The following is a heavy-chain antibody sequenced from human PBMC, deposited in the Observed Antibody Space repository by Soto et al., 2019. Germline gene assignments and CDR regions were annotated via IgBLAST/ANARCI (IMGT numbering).Heavy chain of an antibody. V-gene: IGHV4-4*02. J-gene: IGHJ6*02. CDR2: VHHSVGN. CDR1: GASVANDNW. CDR3: TRHFYYSMDV. Sequence: QVQLQESGPGLVKPSETLSLTCTVSGASVANDNWWSWVRQSPGKGLEWIGEVHHSVGNNNSPSLTSRVTISVDKSTNQFSLKLHSVTAADSVVYFCTRHFYYSMDVWGQGTTVTVS.